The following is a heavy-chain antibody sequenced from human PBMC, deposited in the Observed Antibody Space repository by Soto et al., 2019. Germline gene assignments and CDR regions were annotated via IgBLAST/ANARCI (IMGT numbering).Heavy chain of an antibody. D-gene: IGHD1-26*01. J-gene: IGHJ4*02. CDR3: ARADPGSIGAPYYFDY. CDR1: GFTFSSYD. CDR2: IGTAGDT. V-gene: IGHV3-13*04. Sequence: GGSLRLSCAASGFTFSSYDMHWVRQATGKGLEWVSAIGTAGDTYYPGSVKGRFTISRENAKNSLYLQMNSLRAGDTAVSYCARADPGSIGAPYYFDYWGQGTLVTVSS.